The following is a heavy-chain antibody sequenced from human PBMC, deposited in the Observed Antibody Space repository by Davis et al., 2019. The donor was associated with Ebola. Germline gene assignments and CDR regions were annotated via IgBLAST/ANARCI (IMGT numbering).Heavy chain of an antibody. CDR3: ARGNAVAGPFYGMDV. D-gene: IGHD6-19*01. Sequence: GGSLRLSCAASGFTFSGSAMHWVRQASGKGLEWVGRIRSKANSYATAYAASVKGRFTISRDNAKNSLYLQMNSLRAEDTAVYYCARGNAVAGPFYGMDVWGQGTTVTVSS. CDR2: IRSKANSYAT. J-gene: IGHJ6*02. V-gene: IGHV3-73*01. CDR1: GFTFSGSA.